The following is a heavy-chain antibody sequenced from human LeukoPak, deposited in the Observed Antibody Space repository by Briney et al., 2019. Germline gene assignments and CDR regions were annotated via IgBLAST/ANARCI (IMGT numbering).Heavy chain of an antibody. D-gene: IGHD2-2*01. Sequence: RGSLRLSCAASGFTFSNAWMSWVRQAPGKGLEWVGRIKSKTDGGTTDYAAPVKGRFTISRDDSKNTLYLQMNSLKTEDTAVYYCTARYCRSTSCYGEYFQRWGQGTLVTVSS. CDR2: IKSKTDGGTT. J-gene: IGHJ1*01. V-gene: IGHV3-15*01. CDR3: TARYCRSTSCYGEYFQR. CDR1: GFTFSNAW.